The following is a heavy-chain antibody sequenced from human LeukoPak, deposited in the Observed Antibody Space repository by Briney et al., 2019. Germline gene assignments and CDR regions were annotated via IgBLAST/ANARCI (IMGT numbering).Heavy chain of an antibody. J-gene: IGHJ4*02. D-gene: IGHD6-13*01. CDR3: ARLGQNRIGDSSSWVPTSFDY. CDR2: IYPGDSDT. CDR1: GYSFTSYW. V-gene: IGHV5-51*01. Sequence: GESLKISCKGSGYSFTSYWIGWVRQMPGKGLEWMGIIYPGDSDTRYSPSFQGQVTISADKSISTAYLQWSSLKASDTAMYYCARLGQNRIGDSSSWVPTSFDYWGQGTLVTVSS.